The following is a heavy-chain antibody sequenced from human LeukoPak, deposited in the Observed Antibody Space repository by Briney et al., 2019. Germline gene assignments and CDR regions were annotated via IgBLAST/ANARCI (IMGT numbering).Heavy chain of an antibody. CDR2: IKQDGSEK. V-gene: IGHV3-7*01. CDR3: ARDLAFGGVIVPYLFDY. J-gene: IGHJ4*02. D-gene: IGHD3-16*02. CDR1: GFTFSSYW. Sequence: GGSLRLSCAASGFTFSSYWMSWVRQAPGKGLEWVANIKQDGSEKYYVDSVKGRFTISRDNAKNSLYLQMNSLRAEDTAVYYCARDLAFGGVIVPYLFDYWGQGTLVTVSS.